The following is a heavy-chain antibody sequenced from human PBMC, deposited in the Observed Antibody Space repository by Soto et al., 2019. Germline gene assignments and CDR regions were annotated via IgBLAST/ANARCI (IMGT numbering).Heavy chain of an antibody. CDR2: ISHSGST. D-gene: IGHD2-15*01. CDR3: ARARRYCSGGSCYASWFDP. Sequence: SETLSLTCAVYGGSFSGYYWSWIRQPPGKGLEWIGEISHSGSTNYNPSLKSRVTISVDTSKNQFSLKLSSVTAADTAVYYCARARRYCSGGSCYASWFDPWGQGTLVTSPQ. J-gene: IGHJ5*02. V-gene: IGHV4-34*01. CDR1: GGSFSGYY.